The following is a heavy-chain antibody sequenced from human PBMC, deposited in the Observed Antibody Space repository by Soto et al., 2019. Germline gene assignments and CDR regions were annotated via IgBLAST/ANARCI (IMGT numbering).Heavy chain of an antibody. D-gene: IGHD1-7*01. CDR1: RFTFSNYW. J-gene: IGHJ4*02. CDR2: IKQDGSEK. V-gene: IGHV3-7*01. Sequence: GGSLRLSCAASRFTFSNYWMSWVRQAPGKGLEWVANIKQDGSEKYYVDSVKGRFTISRDNAKNSLYLQMNSLRAEDTAVYYCAREPNSIDYWGQGTLVTSPQ. CDR3: AREPNSIDY.